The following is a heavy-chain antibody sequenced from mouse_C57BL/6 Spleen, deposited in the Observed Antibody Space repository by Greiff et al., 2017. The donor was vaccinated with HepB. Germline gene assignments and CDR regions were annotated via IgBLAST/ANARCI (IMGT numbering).Heavy chain of an antibody. J-gene: IGHJ2*01. Sequence: QVQLQQSGPELVKPGASVKISCKASGYAFSSSWMNWVKQRPGKGLEWIGRIYPGDGDTNYNGKFKGKATLTADKSSSTAYMQLSSLTSEDSAVYFCARGGYDSYYTYYFDYWGQGTTLTVSS. CDR3: ARGGYDSYYTYYFDY. V-gene: IGHV1-82*01. D-gene: IGHD2-3*01. CDR2: IYPGDGDT. CDR1: GYAFSSSW.